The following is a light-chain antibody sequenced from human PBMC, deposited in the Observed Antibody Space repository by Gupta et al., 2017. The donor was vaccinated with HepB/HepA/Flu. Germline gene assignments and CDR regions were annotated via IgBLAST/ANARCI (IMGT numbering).Light chain of an antibody. J-gene: IGKJ5*01. CDR3: QQYGSSPPVT. V-gene: IGKV3-20*01. CDR2: GAS. Sequence: IVLMQSPRTLSLSPVERATLSCRASQSVSSSYLAWYQQKPGQAPRLLIYGASSRATGIPDRFSGSGSGTDFTLTIKRLEPEDFAVYYCQQYGSSPPVTFGQGTRLEIK. CDR1: QSVSSSY.